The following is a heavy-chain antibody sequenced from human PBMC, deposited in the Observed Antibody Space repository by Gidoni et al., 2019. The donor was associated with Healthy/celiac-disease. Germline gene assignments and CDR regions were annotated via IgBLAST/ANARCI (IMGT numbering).Heavy chain of an antibody. CDR2: ISYDGSNK. CDR1: GFTFSSYG. V-gene: IGHV3-30*18. CDR3: AKAAHFWSGYYTYYFDY. Sequence: QVQLVEPGGGVVQPGRSLRLSCAASGFTFSSYGMHWVRQAPGKGLEWVAVISYDGSNKYYADSVKGRFTISRDNSKNTLYLQMNSLRAEDTAVYYCAKAAHFWSGYYTYYFDYWGQGTLVTVSS. D-gene: IGHD3-3*02. J-gene: IGHJ4*02.